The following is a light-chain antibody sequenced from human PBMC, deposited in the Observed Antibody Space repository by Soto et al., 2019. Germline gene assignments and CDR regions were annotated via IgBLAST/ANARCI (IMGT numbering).Light chain of an antibody. J-gene: IGKJ1*01. Sequence: DIQMTQSPSTLSASVVDRVTITCRARQSISSWLAWYQQKPGKAPKLLIYKASSLESGVPSRFSGSGSGTEFTLNISSLQPDDFATYYCQQYNSLWTFGQGTKVESK. V-gene: IGKV1-5*03. CDR1: QSISSW. CDR3: QQYNSLWT. CDR2: KAS.